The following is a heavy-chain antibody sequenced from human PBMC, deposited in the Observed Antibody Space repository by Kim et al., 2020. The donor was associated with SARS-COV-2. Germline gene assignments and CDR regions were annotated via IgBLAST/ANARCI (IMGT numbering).Heavy chain of an antibody. D-gene: IGHD5-18*01. CDR3: ARDSTAMGNGGWFDP. Sequence: GGSLRLSCAASGFTFSSYAMHWVRQAPGKGLEWVAVISYDGSNKYYADSVKGRFTISRDNSKNTLYLQMNSLRAEDTAVYYCARDSTAMGNGGWFDPWGQGTLVTVSS. CDR2: ISYDGSNK. J-gene: IGHJ5*02. CDR1: GFTFSSYA. V-gene: IGHV3-30*04.